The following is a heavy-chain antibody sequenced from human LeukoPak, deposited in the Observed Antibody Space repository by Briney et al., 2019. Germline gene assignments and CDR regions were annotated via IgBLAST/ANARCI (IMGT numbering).Heavy chain of an antibody. CDR3: ARSADQRFGENWFDP. V-gene: IGHV1-2*06. Sequence: ASVKVSCKASGYTFTGYYIHWVRQAPGQGLEWMGRINPNSGGTNYAQKFQGRVTITRNTSISTAYMELSSLRSEDTAVYYCARSADQRFGENWFDPWGQGTLVTVSS. D-gene: IGHD3-3*01. J-gene: IGHJ5*02. CDR1: GYTFTGYY. CDR2: INPNSGGT.